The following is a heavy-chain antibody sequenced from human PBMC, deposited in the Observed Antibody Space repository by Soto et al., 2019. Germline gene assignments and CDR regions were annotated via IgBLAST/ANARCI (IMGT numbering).Heavy chain of an antibody. CDR2: INAGSGNT. J-gene: IGHJ5*02. CDR1: GYTFTHYA. D-gene: IGHD6-13*01. V-gene: IGHV1-3*01. Sequence: QVQLVQFGAEVKKPGASVKVSCTASGYTFTHYAIHWVRHAPGQRLEWMGFINAGSGNTKYSQTFQGRLTFTKDTSASTAYMDLSSLRSEDKAIYYCARGLAADGAWGQGTLVTVSS. CDR3: ARGLAADGA.